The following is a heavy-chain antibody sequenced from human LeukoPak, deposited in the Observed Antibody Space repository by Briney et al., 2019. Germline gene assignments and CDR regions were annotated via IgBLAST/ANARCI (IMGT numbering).Heavy chain of an antibody. V-gene: IGHV4-38-2*01. CDR2: IYHGGNT. J-gene: IGHJ4*02. D-gene: IGHD3-3*01. Sequence: SETLSLTCAVSGYSISSDYYWGWIRQPPGKGLEWIGSIYHGGNTYYNSSLKSRVSISVDTSKNQFSLKLSSVTAADTAVYYCARHLNSIFGVVTPDYWGQGTLVTVSS. CDR1: GYSISSDYY. CDR3: ARHLNSIFGVVTPDY.